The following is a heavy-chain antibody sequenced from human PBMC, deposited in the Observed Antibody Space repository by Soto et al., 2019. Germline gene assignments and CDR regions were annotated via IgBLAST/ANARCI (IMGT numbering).Heavy chain of an antibody. CDR1: GGTFNSYG. D-gene: IGHD3-10*01. J-gene: IGHJ4*02. V-gene: IGHV1-69*06. Sequence: QAHLAQSGAEVKKPGSSVTVSCKASGGTFNSYGISWVRQSPGQGLDWMGVIIPLYGTVNYAQKFQGRVSITADKSTSTAYMDINSLRYDDTAVYYCARVRVIRGVIPSHFGLWGQGTQVTVAS. CDR2: IIPLYGTV. CDR3: ARVRVIRGVIPSHFGL.